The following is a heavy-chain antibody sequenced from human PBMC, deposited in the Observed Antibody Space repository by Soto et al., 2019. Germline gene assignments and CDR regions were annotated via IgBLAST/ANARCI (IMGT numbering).Heavy chain of an antibody. CDR1: GGSISGTTYS. Sequence: QLQLQESGSGLVKPSQTLSLTCAVSGGSISGTTYSWSWIRQPPGKGLEWIGYIYDSWNTYYNPSIKSQFSISVDRSKNQFSLKLSSVTAADTAVYYCARGQGAAAGHSNFDYWGQGALVTVSS. CDR2: IYDSWNT. J-gene: IGHJ4*02. D-gene: IGHD6-13*01. CDR3: ARGQGAAAGHSNFDY. V-gene: IGHV4-30-2*01.